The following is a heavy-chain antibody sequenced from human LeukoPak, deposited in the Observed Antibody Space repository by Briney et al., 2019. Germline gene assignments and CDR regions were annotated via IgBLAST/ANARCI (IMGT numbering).Heavy chain of an antibody. Sequence: VQPGGSLRLSCAASGFTVSSNYMTWVRQAPGKGLEWVSVIHTGGSTYYADSVKGRFTISRDNSKNTMYLQMNNLSPEDTAVYYCARDFGSVRTGMDVWGQGTTVTVSS. V-gene: IGHV3-66*01. CDR3: ARDFGSVRTGMDV. J-gene: IGHJ6*02. D-gene: IGHD1-26*01. CDR1: GFTVSSNY. CDR2: IHTGGST.